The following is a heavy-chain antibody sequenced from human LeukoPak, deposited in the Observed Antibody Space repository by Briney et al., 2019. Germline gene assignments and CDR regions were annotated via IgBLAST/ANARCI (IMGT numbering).Heavy chain of an antibody. CDR3: ARGYYYDSSGYWAY. CDR1: GGSFSGYY. D-gene: IGHD3-22*01. J-gene: IGHJ4*02. Sequence: PSETLSLTCAVYGGSFSGYYWSWIRQPPGKGLEWIGEINHSGSTNYNPSLKSRVTISVDTSKNQFSLKLSSVTAADTAVYYCARGYYYDSSGYWAYWGQGTLVTVSS. V-gene: IGHV4-34*01. CDR2: INHSGST.